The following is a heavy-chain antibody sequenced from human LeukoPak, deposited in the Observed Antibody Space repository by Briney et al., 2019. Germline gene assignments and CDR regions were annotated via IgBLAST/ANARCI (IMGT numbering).Heavy chain of an antibody. D-gene: IGHD3-3*01. V-gene: IGHV1-69*13. J-gene: IGHJ5*02. CDR3: ARAATSILGVVIVWFDP. CDR2: IIPIFGTA. Sequence: SVKVSCKPSGGTFSIYAISWVRQAPGQGLEWTGGIIPIFGTANYAQKFQGRVTITADESTSTAYMELSSLRSEDTAVYYCARAATSILGVVIVWFDPWGEGTLVTVSS. CDR1: GGTFSIYA.